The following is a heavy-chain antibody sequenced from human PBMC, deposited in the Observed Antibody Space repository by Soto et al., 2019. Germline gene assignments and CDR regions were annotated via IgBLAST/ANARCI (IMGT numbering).Heavy chain of an antibody. V-gene: IGHV4-39*02. CDR3: ARFYGNAFDV. J-gene: IGHJ3*01. Sequence: QLQLQESGPGLVKPSETLSLTCSVSGGSITTSSYNWDWIRQPPGKGLEWIGTIYYDGSTSYNPSLKSQDTISEDTSKNHFALKVNSVTAADTAVYYCARFYGNAFDVWGRGTVVTVSS. D-gene: IGHD3-10*01. CDR2: IYYDGST. CDR1: GGSITTSSYN.